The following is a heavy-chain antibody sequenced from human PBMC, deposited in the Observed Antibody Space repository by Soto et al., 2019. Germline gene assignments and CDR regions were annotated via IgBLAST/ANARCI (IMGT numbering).Heavy chain of an antibody. CDR1: GYTFTTHY. CDR2: INPSGGRT. Sequence: QVQLVQSGTEVKKPGASVNVSCKASGYTFTTHYMHWVRQAPGQGLEWMGIINPSGGRTTYALKFQGRVTMTSDTSTNTVYVELTRRRPEDTAIYFCARAGENYGSGTFSPPLRYYFNSWGQGTLVIVSS. D-gene: IGHD3-10*01. V-gene: IGHV1-46*01. J-gene: IGHJ4*02. CDR3: ARAGENYGSGTFSPPLRYYFNS.